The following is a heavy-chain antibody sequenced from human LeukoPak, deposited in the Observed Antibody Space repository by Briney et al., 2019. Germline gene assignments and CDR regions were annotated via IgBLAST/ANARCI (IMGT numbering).Heavy chain of an antibody. CDR2: ISGSGGST. V-gene: IGHV3-23*01. CDR1: GFTFSSYA. J-gene: IGHJ2*01. CDR3: ARDASSSSWGLRYFDL. Sequence: GGSLRLSCAASGFTFSSYAMSWVRQAPGKGLEWVSAISGSGGSTYYADSVEGRFTISRDNSKNTLYLQMNSLRAEDTAVYYCARDASSSSWGLRYFDLWGRGTLVTVSS. D-gene: IGHD6-6*01.